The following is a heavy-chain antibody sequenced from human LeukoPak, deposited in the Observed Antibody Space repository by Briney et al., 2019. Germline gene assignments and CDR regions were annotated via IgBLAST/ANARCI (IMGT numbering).Heavy chain of an antibody. J-gene: IGHJ3*02. CDR3: ARAVFPKWDPTRTGTAFDI. CDR1: GFTFSDYY. V-gene: IGHV3-11*01. CDR2: ISSSGSTI. D-gene: IGHD1-14*01. Sequence: GGSLRLSCAASGFTFSDYYMSWIRQAPGKGLEWVSYISSSGSTIYYADSVKGRFTISRDNAKNSLYLQMNSLRAEDTAVYYCARAVFPKWDPTRTGTAFDIWGQGTMVTVSS.